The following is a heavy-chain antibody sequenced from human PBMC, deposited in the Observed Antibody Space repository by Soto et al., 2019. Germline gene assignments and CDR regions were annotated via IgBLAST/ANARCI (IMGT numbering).Heavy chain of an antibody. D-gene: IGHD1-1*01. CDR3: ATANWSHHYFDP. V-gene: IGHV4-34*01. J-gene: IGHJ5*02. CDR2: INHSGST. Sequence: PSETLSLTCGVSGFSIGSGHYWSCLRQPPGKGLGWIGEINHSGSTNYNPSLKSRVTISVDTSKNQFSLKVTSVTAADTAVYYCATANWSHHYFDPWGQGTLVTVSS. CDR1: GFSIGSGHY.